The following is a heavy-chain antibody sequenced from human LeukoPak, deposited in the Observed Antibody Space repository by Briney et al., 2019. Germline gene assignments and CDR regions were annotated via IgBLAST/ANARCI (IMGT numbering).Heavy chain of an antibody. CDR2: ISGSSTYI. J-gene: IGHJ4*02. CDR3: ARDADYGDYRYDY. Sequence: GGSLRLSCAASGLTFSYYTMNWVRQAPGKGLEWVSSISGSSTYIYYADSVKGRFTISRDNAKNSLYLQMDSLRVEDTAVYYCARDADYGDYRYDYWGQGTLVIVSS. V-gene: IGHV3-21*01. D-gene: IGHD4-17*01. CDR1: GLTFSYYT.